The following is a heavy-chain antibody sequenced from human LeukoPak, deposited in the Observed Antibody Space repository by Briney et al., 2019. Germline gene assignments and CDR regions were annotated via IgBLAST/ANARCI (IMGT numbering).Heavy chain of an antibody. CDR1: GYTFTSYD. D-gene: IGHD1-1*01. CDR2: MNPNSGNT. V-gene: IGHV1-8*01. Sequence: ASVKVSCKASGYTFTSYDINWVRQATGQGLEWMGWMNPNSGNTGYAQKFQGRVTMTRNTSISTAYMELSSLRSEDTAVYYCARRGNWNDPYGIGYWGQGPLVTVSS. J-gene: IGHJ4*02. CDR3: ARRGNWNDPYGIGY.